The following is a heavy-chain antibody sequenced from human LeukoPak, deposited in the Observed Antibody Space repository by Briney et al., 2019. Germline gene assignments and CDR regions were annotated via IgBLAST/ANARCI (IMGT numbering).Heavy chain of an antibody. CDR2: MNPNSGNT. J-gene: IGHJ4*02. CDR1: GYTFTSYD. Sequence: VKVSCKASGYTFTSYDINWVRQATGRGLEWMGWMNPNSGNTGYAQKFQGRVTMTRNTSISTAYMELSSLRSEDTAVYYCARGSRTGEWVDYWGQGTLVTVSS. CDR3: ARGSRTGEWVDY. D-gene: IGHD7-27*01. V-gene: IGHV1-8*01.